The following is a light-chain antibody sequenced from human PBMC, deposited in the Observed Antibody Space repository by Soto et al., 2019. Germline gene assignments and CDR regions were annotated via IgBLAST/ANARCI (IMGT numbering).Light chain of an antibody. V-gene: IGKV1-5*01. CDR2: DAS. CDR1: QTISSW. Sequence: DIQMTQSPSTLPASVRDRFTITSRASQTISSWLAWYQQKPGKAPDLLIYDASRLAGGVPSRFSGSESGTEFTLTIGSLQPDDFATYFCQQYYNYSTFGQGTKVDIK. J-gene: IGKJ1*01. CDR3: QQYYNYST.